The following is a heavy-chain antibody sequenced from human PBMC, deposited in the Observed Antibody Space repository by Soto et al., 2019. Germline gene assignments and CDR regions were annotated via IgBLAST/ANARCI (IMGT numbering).Heavy chain of an antibody. CDR2: VSPSGTT. Sequence: QVQLQESGPGLVKPSQTLSLTCTVSGDSISVGYYYWWIRRHPGEGLEWIGYVSPSGTTYYNPSLKSRASISTDTSKTLFSLEVSSVTAADAAVYYCARDRGSYCMDVWGQGTTVTVSS. CDR1: GDSISVGYY. CDR3: ARDRGSYCMDV. J-gene: IGHJ6*02. V-gene: IGHV4-31*03.